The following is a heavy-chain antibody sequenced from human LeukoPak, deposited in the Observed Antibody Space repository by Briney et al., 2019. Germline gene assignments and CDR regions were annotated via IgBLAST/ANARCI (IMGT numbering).Heavy chain of an antibody. CDR3: AAVPESYYSVYYFNY. D-gene: IGHD3-10*01. Sequence: SETLSHTCTVSGGSINSNYWSWIRQPAGKGLEWIGRIYTSGSTNYNPSLKSRVTMSVDTSKNQFSLKLSSVTVADTAFYYCAAVPESYYSVYYFNYWGQGTLVTVSS. J-gene: IGHJ4*02. CDR1: GGSINSNY. CDR2: IYTSGST. V-gene: IGHV4-4*07.